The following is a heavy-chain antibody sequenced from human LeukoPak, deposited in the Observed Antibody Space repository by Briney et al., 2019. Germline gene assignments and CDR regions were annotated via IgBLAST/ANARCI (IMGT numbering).Heavy chain of an antibody. D-gene: IGHD6-13*01. CDR1: GGSISSYY. Sequence: SETLSLTCTASGGSISSYYWSWIRQPPGKGLEWIGYIYYSGSTNYNPSLKSRVTISVDTSKNQFSLKLSSVTAADTAVYYCARQQLVVGYYYYYGMDVWGQGTTVTVSS. CDR3: ARQQLVVGYYYYYGMDV. CDR2: IYYSGST. J-gene: IGHJ6*02. V-gene: IGHV4-59*08.